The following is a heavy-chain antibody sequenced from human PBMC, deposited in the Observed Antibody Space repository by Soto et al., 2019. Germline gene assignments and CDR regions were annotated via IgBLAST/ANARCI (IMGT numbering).Heavy chain of an antibody. V-gene: IGHV1-69*12. J-gene: IGHJ6*02. Sequence: QVQLVQSGAEVKKPGSSVKVSCKASGGTFSSYAISWVRQAPGQGLEWMGGIIPIFGTANYAQTFQGRVTMTAAESTRPAYVELSSLRSADTAVYHSARDFSYYGMDVWGQGTTVTVSS. CDR3: ARDFSYYGMDV. CDR2: IIPIFGTA. CDR1: GGTFSSYA.